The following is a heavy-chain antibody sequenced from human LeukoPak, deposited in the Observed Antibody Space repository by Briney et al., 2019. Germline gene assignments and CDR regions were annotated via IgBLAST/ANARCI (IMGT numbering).Heavy chain of an antibody. CDR1: GGSISSSSYY. J-gene: IGHJ3*02. Sequence: PSETLSLTCTVSGGSISSSSYYWGWIRQPPGKGLEWIGSIYYSGSTYYNPSLKSRVTMSVDTSKNQFSLKLSSVTAADTAVYYCARHLADFWSGDDAFDIWGQGTMVTVSS. D-gene: IGHD3-3*01. V-gene: IGHV4-39*01. CDR3: ARHLADFWSGDDAFDI. CDR2: IYYSGST.